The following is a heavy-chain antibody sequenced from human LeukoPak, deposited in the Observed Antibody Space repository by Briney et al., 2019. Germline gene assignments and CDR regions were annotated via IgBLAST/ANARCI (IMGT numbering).Heavy chain of an antibody. CDR2: ISTSSSYI. D-gene: IGHD6-13*01. V-gene: IGHV3-21*01. Sequence: GGSLRLSCAASGFTFSSYGMNWVRQAPGKGLEWVSSISTSSSYIYYADSVKGRFTISRDNAKKSLHLQMNSLRAEDTAVYYCAREKGIAAAGPQDYWGQGTLVTVSS. CDR1: GFTFSSYG. CDR3: AREKGIAAAGPQDY. J-gene: IGHJ4*02.